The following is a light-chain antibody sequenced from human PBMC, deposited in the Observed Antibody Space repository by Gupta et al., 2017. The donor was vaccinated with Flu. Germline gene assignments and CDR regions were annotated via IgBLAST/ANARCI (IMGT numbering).Light chain of an antibody. J-gene: IGKJ2*03. CDR1: QSISNN. CDR2: GAS. CDR3: QHYNNWPPYS. Sequence: IVMTQSPATLSVSPGERATLSCRASQSISNNLAWYQQTPGQAPRLLIYGASTRATGIPGRFSGSGSGTEFTLTISSLQSEDFVLYYCQHYNNWPPYSFGQGTKLEIK. V-gene: IGKV3-15*01.